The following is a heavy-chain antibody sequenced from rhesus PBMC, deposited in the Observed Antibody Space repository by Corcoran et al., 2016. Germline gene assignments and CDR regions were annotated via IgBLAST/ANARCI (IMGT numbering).Heavy chain of an antibody. CDR1: GYIFTSYV. CDR3: AARPRVSGNFDY. J-gene: IGHJ4*01. CDR2: TPPGYGSK. V-gene: IGHV1-70*01. D-gene: IGHD6-25*01. Sequence: QEQLVQSGAEVKKPGASVKVSCKAAGYIFTSYVISWLRQAPGQGVEWMGGTPPGYGSKTYAQKFKGGVTITADMSTSTVYMELSSLRSEDMAVYYCAARPRVSGNFDYWGQGVLVTVSS.